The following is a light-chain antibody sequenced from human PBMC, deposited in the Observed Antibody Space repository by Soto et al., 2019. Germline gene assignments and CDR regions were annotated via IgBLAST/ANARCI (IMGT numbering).Light chain of an antibody. CDR3: QQYGSSLRLA. CDR1: QTVNSSY. CDR2: GAS. V-gene: IGKV3-20*01. J-gene: IGKJ4*01. Sequence: EIVLTQSPGTLSLSPGERATLSCRASQTVNSSYLAWYQQKPGQAPRLLIYGASSRATGTPDRFSGSGSGTDFTLTISRLEPEDSAVYYCQQYGSSLRLAFGGGTKVDI.